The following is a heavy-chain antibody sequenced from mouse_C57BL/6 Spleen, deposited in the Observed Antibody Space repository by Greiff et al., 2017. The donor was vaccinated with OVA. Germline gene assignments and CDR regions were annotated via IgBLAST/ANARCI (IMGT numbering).Heavy chain of an antibody. D-gene: IGHD2-2*01. CDR1: GFSLTSYA. V-gene: IGHV2-9-1*01. Sequence: QVQLKESGPGLVAPSQSLSITCTVSGFSLTSYAISWVRQPPGKGLEWLGVIWTGGVTNYNSALKSRLSISKDNSKSQVFLKMNSLQTDDTARYYCARNYGYDYFDYWGQGTTLTVSS. CDR3: ARNYGYDYFDY. J-gene: IGHJ2*01. CDR2: IWTGGVT.